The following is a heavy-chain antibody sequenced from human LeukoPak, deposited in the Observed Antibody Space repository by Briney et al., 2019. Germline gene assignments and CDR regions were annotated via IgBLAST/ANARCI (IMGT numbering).Heavy chain of an antibody. CDR1: GGTFTSDA. V-gene: IGHV1-69*01. CDR2: IIPIFGTA. D-gene: IGHD2-2*01. CDR3: ARVFPDDSSTSCYVWFDP. Sequence: SVKVSPKTPGGTFTSDASSWVRHAPGQGLEWMGGIIPIFGTANYAQKFQGRVTITADESTSTAYMELSSLRSEDTAVYYCARVFPDDSSTSCYVWFDPRGQGSVVTVSS. J-gene: IGHJ5*02.